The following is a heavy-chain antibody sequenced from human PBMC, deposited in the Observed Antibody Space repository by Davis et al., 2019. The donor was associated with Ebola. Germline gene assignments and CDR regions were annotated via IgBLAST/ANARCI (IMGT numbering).Heavy chain of an antibody. J-gene: IGHJ4*02. D-gene: IGHD3-16*01. Sequence: SLKIPCAASGFTFDDYAMHWVRQAPGKGLEWVSGISWNSGSIGYADSVKGRFTISRDNAKNSLYLQMNSLRAEDTALYYCAKADPTYDYFDYWGQGTLVTVSS. V-gene: IGHV3-9*01. CDR2: ISWNSGSI. CDR3: AKADPTYDYFDY. CDR1: GFTFDDYA.